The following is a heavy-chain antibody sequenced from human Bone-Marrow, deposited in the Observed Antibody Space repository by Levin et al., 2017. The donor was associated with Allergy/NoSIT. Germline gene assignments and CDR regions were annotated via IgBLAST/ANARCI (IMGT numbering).Heavy chain of an antibody. Sequence: GESLKISCAVSGFTFSSYAMSWVRQAPGKGLEWVSAISASGGGTYYADSVKGRFTISRDNSKNTLYLQMNSLRAEDTAVYYCAKDPAPSGLELPYWGQGTLVTVSS. D-gene: IGHD1-7*01. CDR2: ISASGGGT. CDR1: GFTFSSYA. J-gene: IGHJ4*02. CDR3: AKDPAPSGLELPY. V-gene: IGHV3-23*01.